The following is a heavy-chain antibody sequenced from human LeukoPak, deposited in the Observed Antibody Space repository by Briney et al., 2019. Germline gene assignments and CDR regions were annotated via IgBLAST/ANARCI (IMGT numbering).Heavy chain of an antibody. Sequence: PGGSLRLSCAASGFTFSSYAMSWVRQAPGKGLEWVSAISGSGGSTYYADSVKGRFTISRDNAKNSLYLQMNSLRAEDTAVYYCARDPESEGTGDYWGQGTLVTVSS. CDR3: ARDPESEGTGDY. CDR1: GFTFSSYA. D-gene: IGHD1-1*01. V-gene: IGHV3-23*01. CDR2: ISGSGGST. J-gene: IGHJ4*02.